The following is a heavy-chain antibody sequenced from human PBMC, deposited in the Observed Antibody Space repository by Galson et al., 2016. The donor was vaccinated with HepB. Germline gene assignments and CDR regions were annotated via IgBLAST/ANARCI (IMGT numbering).Heavy chain of an antibody. CDR2: IIPIFGTA. Sequence: SVKVSCKAPGGTFSSIHISWVRQAPGQGLEWLGGIIPIFGTANYAQKFQGRVTITADESTSTAYMEMSSLRSEDTAVYYCARVAAISARQLDYWGQGTLVSVSS. D-gene: IGHD6-6*01. V-gene: IGHV1-69*13. CDR1: GGTFSSIH. J-gene: IGHJ4*02. CDR3: ARVAAISARQLDY.